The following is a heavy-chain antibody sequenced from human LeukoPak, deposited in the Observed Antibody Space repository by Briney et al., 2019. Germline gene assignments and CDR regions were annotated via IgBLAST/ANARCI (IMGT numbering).Heavy chain of an antibody. CDR2: IKQDGSEE. Sequence: PGGSLRLSCAASAFIFSSYWMSWVRQAPGKGLEWVANIKQDGSEEYYVDSMKGRFTISRDNAKHVLYLQINSLRVGDTAVYYCAGGARGYNWYFDLWGRGTLVTVSP. CDR1: AFIFSSYW. J-gene: IGHJ2*01. D-gene: IGHD3-16*01. V-gene: IGHV3-7*01. CDR3: AGGARGYNWYFDL.